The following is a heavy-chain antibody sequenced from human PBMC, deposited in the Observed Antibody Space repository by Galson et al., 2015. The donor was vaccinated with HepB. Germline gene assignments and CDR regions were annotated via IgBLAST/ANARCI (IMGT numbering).Heavy chain of an antibody. CDR1: GFTFSTYA. D-gene: IGHD4-17*01. V-gene: IGHV3-23*01. CDR2: ISGIGIST. J-gene: IGHJ3*02. CDR3: AKDAPTVTTFLHTFDI. Sequence: SLRLSCAASGFTFSTYALTWVRQTPGKGLEWVSAISGIGISTYYADSVKGRFTISRDNSKNTLYLQMNGLRAEDTAVYYCAKDAPTVTTFLHTFDIWGQGTMVTVSS.